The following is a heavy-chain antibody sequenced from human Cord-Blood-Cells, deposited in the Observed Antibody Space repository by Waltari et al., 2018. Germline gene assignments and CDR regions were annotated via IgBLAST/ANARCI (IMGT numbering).Heavy chain of an antibody. D-gene: IGHD2-15*01. CDR3: ARDHCSGGSCYSGHAFDI. V-gene: IGHV1-2*04. Sequence: QVQLVQSGAEVKKPGASVKVSCKASGYTFTGYYMHWVRQAPGQGLEWMGWINPNSGGTNYAQKFQGWVTMTRDMSISTAYMELSRLRSDDTAVYYCARDHCSGGSCYSGHAFDIWGQGTMVTVSS. J-gene: IGHJ3*02. CDR1: GYTFTGYY. CDR2: INPNSGGT.